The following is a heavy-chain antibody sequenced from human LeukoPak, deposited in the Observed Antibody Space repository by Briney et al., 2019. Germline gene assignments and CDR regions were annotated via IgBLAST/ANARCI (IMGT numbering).Heavy chain of an antibody. D-gene: IGHD3-3*01. CDR3: ARGRYDFWSGYPSEY. Sequence: GASVKVSRKASGYTFTSYDINWVRQATGQGLEWMRWMNPNSGNTGYAQKFQGRVTMTRNTSISTAYMELSSLRSEDTAVYYCARGRYDFWSGYPSEYWGQGTLVTVSS. CDR2: MNPNSGNT. CDR1: GYTFTSYD. J-gene: IGHJ4*02. V-gene: IGHV1-8*01.